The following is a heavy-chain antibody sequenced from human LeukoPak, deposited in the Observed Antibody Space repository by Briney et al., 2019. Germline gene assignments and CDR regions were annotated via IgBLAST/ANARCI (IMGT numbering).Heavy chain of an antibody. CDR3: ARRRRVVVVAATPPQGRYNWFDP. J-gene: IGHJ5*02. D-gene: IGHD2-15*01. CDR2: IYYTGNT. CDR1: GGSISSYY. V-gene: IGHV4-59*12. Sequence: SETLSLTCAVSGGSISSYYWSWIRKAPGKGLEWIGYIYYTGNTNYNPSLMGRVTISVATSKKQFSLRLSSVTAADTAVYYCARRRRVVVVAATPPQGRYNWFDPWGQGTLVTVSS.